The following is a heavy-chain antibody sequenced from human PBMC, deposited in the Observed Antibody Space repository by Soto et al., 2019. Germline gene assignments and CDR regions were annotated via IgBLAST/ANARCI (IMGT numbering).Heavy chain of an antibody. J-gene: IGHJ4*02. CDR3: ARDRLRGYDSSGFYS. CDR1: GYTFTSYA. D-gene: IGHD3-22*01. V-gene: IGHV1-3*01. CDR2: INAGNGNT. Sequence: ASVKVSCKASGYTFTSYAMHWVRQAPGQRLEWMGWINAGNGNTKYSQKFPGRVTMTTATSTNTVFLELRSLKSDDTAIYYCARDRLRGYDSSGFYSWGQGTMVTVSS.